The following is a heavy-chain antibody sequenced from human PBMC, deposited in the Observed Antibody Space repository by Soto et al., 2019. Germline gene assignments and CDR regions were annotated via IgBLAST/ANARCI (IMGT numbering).Heavy chain of an antibody. Sequence: SETLSLTCTVSGDSISNSYWSWIRQPPGKGLEWIGFISSSGNTNYNPSLKSRLTMSVDTSQNQFSLKLSSVTAADTAVYYCARKVSENYFDFWGQGTLVTGSS. J-gene: IGHJ4*02. V-gene: IGHV4-59*01. CDR2: ISSSGNT. CDR1: GDSISNSY. CDR3: ARKVSENYFDF. D-gene: IGHD1-26*01.